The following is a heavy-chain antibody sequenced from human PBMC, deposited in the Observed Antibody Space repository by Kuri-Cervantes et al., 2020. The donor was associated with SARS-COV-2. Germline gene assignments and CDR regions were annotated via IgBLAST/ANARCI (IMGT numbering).Heavy chain of an antibody. J-gene: IGHJ6*02. CDR2: IIPIFGTA. CDR3: ATGFYRAMVPEEDYYYGMDV. V-gene: IGHV1-69*06. D-gene: IGHD5-18*01. CDR1: GGTFSSYA. Sequence: SVKVSCKASGGTFSSYAISWVRQAPGQGLEWMGGIIPIFGTANYAQKFQGRVTITADKSTSTAYMELSSLRSEDTAVYYCATGFYRAMVPEEDYYYGMDVWGQGTTVIVSS.